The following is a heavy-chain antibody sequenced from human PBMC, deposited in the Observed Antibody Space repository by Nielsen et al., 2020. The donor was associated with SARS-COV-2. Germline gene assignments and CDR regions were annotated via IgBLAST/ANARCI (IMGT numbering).Heavy chain of an antibody. CDR3: ASPLRGVYYYGMDV. CDR1: GFTFSSYW. D-gene: IGHD3-16*01. Sequence: GGSLRLSCAASGFTFSSYWMSWVRQAPGKGLEWVSVIYSGGSTYYADSVKGRFTTSRDNSKNTLYLQMNSLRAEDTAVYYCASPLRGVYYYGMDVWGQGTTVTVSS. J-gene: IGHJ6*02. V-gene: IGHV3-53*01. CDR2: IYSGGST.